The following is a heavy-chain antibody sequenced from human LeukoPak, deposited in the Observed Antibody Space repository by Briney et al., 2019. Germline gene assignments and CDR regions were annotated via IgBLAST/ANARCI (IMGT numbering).Heavy chain of an antibody. D-gene: IGHD3-10*01. V-gene: IGHV3-30*04. CDR2: ISYDGSNK. Sequence: PGGSLRLSCAASGFTFSSYAMSWVRQAPGKGLEWVAVISYDGSNKYYADSVKGRFTISRDNSKNTLYLQMNSLRAEDTAVYYCARDSVLVPSYYGSGSYYNAQIDYWGQGTLVTVSS. CDR1: GFTFSSYA. CDR3: ARDSVLVPSYYGSGSYYNAQIDY. J-gene: IGHJ4*02.